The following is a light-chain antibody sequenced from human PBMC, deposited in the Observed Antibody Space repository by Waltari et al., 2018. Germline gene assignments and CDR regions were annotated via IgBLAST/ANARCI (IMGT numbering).Light chain of an antibody. CDR1: QSLSRA. J-gene: IGKJ1*01. Sequence: EIVLTQSPGTLSLSLGERATVSCRASQSLSRALAWYQQKPGQAPRLLIYGASTRATGIPDSFSGSGSGTDFSRTISRLEPDDFAVYYCQHYLRLPVTFGQGTTVEI. V-gene: IGKV3-20*01. CDR3: QHYLRLPVT. CDR2: GAS.